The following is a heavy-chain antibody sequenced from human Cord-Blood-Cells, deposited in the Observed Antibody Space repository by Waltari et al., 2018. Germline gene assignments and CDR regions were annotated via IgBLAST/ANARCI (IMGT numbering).Heavy chain of an antibody. V-gene: IGHV1-46*01. D-gene: IGHD6-13*01. CDR1: GYTFTSYY. CDR2: INPSGGST. CDR3: ARVSGYSSSWYNWFDP. Sequence: QVQLVQSGAEVKKSGASVKVSCKASGYTFTSYYMHWVRQATGQGLEWMGIINPSGGSTSYAQKFQGRVTMTRDTSTSTVYMELSSLRSEDTAVYYCARVSGYSSSWYNWFDPWGQGTLVTVSS. J-gene: IGHJ5*02.